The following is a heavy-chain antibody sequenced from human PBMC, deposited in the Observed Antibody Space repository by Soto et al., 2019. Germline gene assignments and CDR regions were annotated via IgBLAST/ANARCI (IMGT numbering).Heavy chain of an antibody. Sequence: GGAPRLPCSAPGFTFRSYSMHWVRQAPGKGLEWVAVISYDGSNKYYADSVKGRFTISRDNSKNTLYLQMNSLRAEDTAVYYCNSLLDYWGQGTLVTVSS. V-gene: IGHV3-30-3*01. CDR2: ISYDGSNK. CDR1: GFTFRSYS. D-gene: IGHD1-26*01. CDR3: NSLLDY. J-gene: IGHJ4*02.